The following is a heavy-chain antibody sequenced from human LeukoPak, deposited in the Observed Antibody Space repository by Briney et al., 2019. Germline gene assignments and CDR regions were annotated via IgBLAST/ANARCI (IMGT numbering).Heavy chain of an antibody. CDR2: MNPNSGNT. Sequence: ASVKVSCKASGYTFTSYDINWVRQATGQGLEWMGWMNPNSGNTGYAQKFQGRVTMTRNTSISTAYMELSSLRSDDTAVYYCARGLDSSGWYYYYGMDVWGQGTTVTVSS. V-gene: IGHV1-8*01. CDR3: ARGLDSSGWYYYYGMDV. D-gene: IGHD6-19*01. J-gene: IGHJ6*02. CDR1: GYTFTSYD.